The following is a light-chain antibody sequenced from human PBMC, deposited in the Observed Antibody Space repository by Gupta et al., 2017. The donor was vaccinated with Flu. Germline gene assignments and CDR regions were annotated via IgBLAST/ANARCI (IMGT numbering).Light chain of an antibody. CDR3: QHENNCPGT. J-gene: IGKJ1*01. CDR2: GAS. Sequence: ELVMTQSPATLSVSPGERATLSCRASQSVSSDLAWYQQKPGQAPRLLIYGASTRANGIPDRFSGSGSGTEFTLTISSRQSEDFAVYYCQHENNCPGTVGQGTKVEIK. V-gene: IGKV3-15*01. CDR1: QSVSSD.